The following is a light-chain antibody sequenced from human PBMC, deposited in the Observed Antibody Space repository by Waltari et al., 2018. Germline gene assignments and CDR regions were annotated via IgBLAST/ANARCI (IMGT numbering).Light chain of an antibody. CDR2: GAS. J-gene: IGKJ4*01. CDR3: QQYSKWPLT. Sequence: EIVLTQFPATLSLSQGEGATLSCRASQSVSSTLAWYQQKPGQAPRLLIHGASSRATGIPARFRGSGSGTDFTLTISSLEPEDFAVYYCQQYSKWPLTFGGGTKVEIK. V-gene: IGKV3-11*01. CDR1: QSVSST.